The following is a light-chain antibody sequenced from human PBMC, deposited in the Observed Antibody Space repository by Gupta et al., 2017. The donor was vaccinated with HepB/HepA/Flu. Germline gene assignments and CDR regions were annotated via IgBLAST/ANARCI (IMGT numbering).Light chain of an antibody. V-gene: IGKV1-39*01. CDR3: QQSYSTPRYT. Sequence: DIQMTQSPSSLSASVGDRVTITCRASQSISSYLNWYQEKPGKAPKFLIYAASSLQSGVPSRFSGSGYGTDFTLTISSLQPEDFATYYCQQSYSTPRYTFGQGTKLEIK. J-gene: IGKJ2*01. CDR2: AAS. CDR1: QSISSY.